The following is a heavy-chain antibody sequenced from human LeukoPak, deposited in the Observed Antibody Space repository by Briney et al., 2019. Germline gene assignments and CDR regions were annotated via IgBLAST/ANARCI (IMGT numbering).Heavy chain of an antibody. CDR3: ATSYSSGWYPGNFDY. J-gene: IGHJ4*02. CDR1: GGSISSYY. D-gene: IGHD6-19*01. V-gene: IGHV4-59*01. CDR2: IYYSGST. Sequence: SETLSLTCTVSGGSISSYYWSWIRQPPGKGLEWIGYIYYSGSTNYNPSLKSRVTISVDTSKNQFSLKLSSVTAADTAVYYCATSYSSGWYPGNFDYWGQGTLATVSS.